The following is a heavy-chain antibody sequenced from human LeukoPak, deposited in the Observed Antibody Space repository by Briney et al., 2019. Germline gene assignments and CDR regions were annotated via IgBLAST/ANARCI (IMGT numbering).Heavy chain of an antibody. J-gene: IGHJ5*02. CDR3: ARRGGNWLDP. V-gene: IGHV5-51*01. D-gene: IGHD3-16*01. CDR1: GYWFTSYW. CDR2: ISPANSET. Sequence: PGESLKISCKGSGYWFTSYWIAWVRQKPGKGLELMGIISPANSETLYSPSFQGQVTMSADSSAAYLQWSSLKASDTAIYYCARRGGNWLDPWGQGTLVTVSS.